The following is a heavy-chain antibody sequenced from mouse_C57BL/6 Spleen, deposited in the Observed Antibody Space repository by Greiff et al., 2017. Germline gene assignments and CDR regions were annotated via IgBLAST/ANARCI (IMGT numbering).Heavy chain of an antibody. CDR2: IWSGGST. J-gene: IGHJ3*01. D-gene: IGHD2-3*01. Sequence: VQRVESGPGLVQPSQRLSITCTVSGFSLTSYCVHWVRTSPGKGLEWLGVIWSGGSTAYTAAFISRLGISQDNSKSQVFFKMNSLQADDTAIYYCARVYDGYYVWFAYWGQGTLVTVSA. V-gene: IGHV2-2*01. CDR3: ARVYDGYYVWFAY. CDR1: GFSLTSYC.